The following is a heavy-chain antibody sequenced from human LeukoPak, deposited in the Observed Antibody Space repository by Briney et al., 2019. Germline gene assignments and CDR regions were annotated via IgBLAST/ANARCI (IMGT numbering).Heavy chain of an antibody. CDR2: IKQDGSEK. CDR1: GFTFSSYW. V-gene: IGHV3-7*01. J-gene: IGHJ4*02. D-gene: IGHD3-22*01. CDR3: AKDRGEIYYDSSGSDY. Sequence: PGGSLRLSCAASGFTFSSYWMSWVRQAPGKGLEWVANIKQDGSEKYYVDSVKGRFTISRDNAKNSLYLQMNSLRAEDTAVYYCAKDRGEIYYDSSGSDYWGQGTLVTVSS.